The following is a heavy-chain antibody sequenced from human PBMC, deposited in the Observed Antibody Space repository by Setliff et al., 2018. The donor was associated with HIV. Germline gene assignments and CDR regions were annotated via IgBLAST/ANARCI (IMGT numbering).Heavy chain of an antibody. V-gene: IGHV1-8*03. J-gene: IGHJ3*01. CDR1: GYNFINYD. CDR3: ARVPPRLPGVLLPAYALDF. D-gene: IGHD2-21*01. Sequence: GASVKVSCKASGYNFINYDINWVRQATGQGLEWMGWMNPQSGNTGYIEKFQGRVTFIRNISISTAYMELSSLRSEDTAVYYCARVPPRLPGVLLPAYALDFWGQGTMVTVSS. CDR2: MNPQSGNT.